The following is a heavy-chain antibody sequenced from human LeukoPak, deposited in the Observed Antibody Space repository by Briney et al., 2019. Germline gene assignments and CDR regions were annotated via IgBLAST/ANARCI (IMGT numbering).Heavy chain of an antibody. CDR1: GGSISSYY. D-gene: IGHD6-19*01. Sequence: SETLSLTCTVSGGSISSYYWSWIRQPPGKGLEWIGYIYYSGSTNYNPSLKSRVTISVDTSKNQFSLKLSSVTAADTAVYYCARGTLRTGYSSGWPFDYWGQGTLVTVSS. CDR2: IYYSGST. V-gene: IGHV4-59*01. CDR3: ARGTLRTGYSSGWPFDY. J-gene: IGHJ4*02.